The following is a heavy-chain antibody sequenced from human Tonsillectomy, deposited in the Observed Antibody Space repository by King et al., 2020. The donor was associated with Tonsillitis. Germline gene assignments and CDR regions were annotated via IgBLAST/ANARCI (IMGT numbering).Heavy chain of an antibody. J-gene: IGHJ4*02. Sequence: VQLQESGPGLVKPSETLSLTCTVSGGSISSYYWSCIRQPPGKGLEWIGYIYYSGSTNYNPSLKSRVTISVDTSKNQFSLKLSSVTAADTAVYYCARGDCSSTSCYSNSLDYWGQGTLVTVSS. CDR3: ARGDCSSTSCYSNSLDY. D-gene: IGHD2-2*02. CDR2: IYYSGST. CDR1: GGSISSYY. V-gene: IGHV4-59*01.